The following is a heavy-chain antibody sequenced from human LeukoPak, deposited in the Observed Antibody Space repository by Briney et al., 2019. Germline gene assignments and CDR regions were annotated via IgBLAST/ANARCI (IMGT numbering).Heavy chain of an antibody. D-gene: IGHD5-18*01. V-gene: IGHV1-2*02. CDR1: GYTFTGYY. J-gene: IGHJ4*02. CDR3: ARVGIQLWLNFDY. Sequence: ASVKVSFKASGYTFTGYYMHWVRQAPGQGLEWMGWINPNSGGTNYAQKFQGRVTMTRDTSISTAYMELSRLRSDDTAVYYCARVGIQLWLNFDYWGQGTLVTVSS. CDR2: INPNSGGT.